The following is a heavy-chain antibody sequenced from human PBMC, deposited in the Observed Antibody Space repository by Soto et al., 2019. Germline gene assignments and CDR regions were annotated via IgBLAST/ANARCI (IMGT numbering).Heavy chain of an antibody. CDR3: AKGYSGYPMDV. CDR1: GFTFSSYG. Sequence: GGSLRLSCAASGFTFSSYGMHWVRQAPGKGLEWVSGITYDGGNKYYADSVKGRFTISRDNSKNTLYLQMDSLTVEDTAVYYCAKGYSGYPMDVWGKGTTVTVSS. D-gene: IGHD5-12*01. CDR2: ITYDGGNK. V-gene: IGHV3-30*18. J-gene: IGHJ6*03.